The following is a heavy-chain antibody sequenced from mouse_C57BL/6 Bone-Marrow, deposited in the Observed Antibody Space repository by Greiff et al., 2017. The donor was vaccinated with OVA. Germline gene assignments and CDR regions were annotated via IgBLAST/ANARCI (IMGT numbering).Heavy chain of an antibody. J-gene: IGHJ3*01. V-gene: IGHV1-26*01. CDR2: INPNNGGT. CDR3: ARAYYSNYRFAY. Sequence: VQLQQSGPELVKPGASVKISCKASGYTFTDYYMNWVKQSHGKSLEWIGDINPNNGGTSYNQKFKGKATLTVDKSSSTAYMELRSLTSEDSAVYYCARAYYSNYRFAYWGQGTLVTVSA. D-gene: IGHD2-5*01. CDR1: GYTFTDYY.